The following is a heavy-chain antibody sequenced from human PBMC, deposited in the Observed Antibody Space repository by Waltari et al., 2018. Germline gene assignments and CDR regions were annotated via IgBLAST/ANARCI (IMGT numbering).Heavy chain of an antibody. CDR2: IHSSGNS. CDR3: ARDARLGGSDY. J-gene: IGHJ4*02. D-gene: IGHD3-16*01. V-gene: IGHV4-31*03. CDR1: GASISSGGYY. Sequence: QVQLKESGPGLLKPSQTLSLTCSVSGASISSGGYYWSWIRQRPGKGLEWMGYIHSSGNSYYNPSLESRLTISLDTSDNQFSLRVSAVTAADTAVYYCARDARLGGSDYWGQGTLVTVSS.